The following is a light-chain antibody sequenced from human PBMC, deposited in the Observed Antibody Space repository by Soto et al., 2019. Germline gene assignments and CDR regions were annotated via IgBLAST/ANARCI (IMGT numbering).Light chain of an antibody. CDR2: DVS. CDR3: ASYASSNPVL. J-gene: IGLJ2*01. CDR1: SSDIGGYNY. Sequence: QSALTQPASVSGSPGHSITISCTGTSSDIGGYNYVSWYQQHPGKSPKLMIYDVSDRPSGVSNRYSGSKSGNTASLTISGLQAEDEADYYCASYASSNPVLFGGGTTLTVL. V-gene: IGLV2-14*03.